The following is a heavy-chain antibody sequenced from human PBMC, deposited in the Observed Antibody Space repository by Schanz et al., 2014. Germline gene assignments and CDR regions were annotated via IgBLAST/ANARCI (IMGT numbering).Heavy chain of an antibody. J-gene: IGHJ5*02. D-gene: IGHD3-10*01. V-gene: IGHV1-2*06. CDR1: GYTFIDYS. CDR2: INPNSGGT. Sequence: QVQLVQSGAEVKKPGASVKISCKASGYTFIDYSLNWVRQAPGQGLEWLGRINPNSGGTNFAQKFQGRVTVTRDTSISTAYMELGSLRFDDTAVYYCAREGTIIRGLTGWFDPWGQGTLVTVSS. CDR3: AREGTIIRGLTGWFDP.